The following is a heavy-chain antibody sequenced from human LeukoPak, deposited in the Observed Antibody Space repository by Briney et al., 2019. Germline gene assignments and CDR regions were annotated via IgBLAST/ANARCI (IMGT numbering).Heavy chain of an antibody. CDR2: LSGSGTRI. CDR1: GFSFSDYA. Sequence: PGGSLRLSCAAHGFSFSDYAMSWVRQAPGKGLEWVSSLSGSGTRILFADSVKGRFTFSRDNSKNTLYLQMNSLRAEDTAVYYCAKGPSVNMITFGGVIVNYFDYWGQGTLVTVSS. J-gene: IGHJ4*02. D-gene: IGHD3-16*02. V-gene: IGHV3-23*01. CDR3: AKGPSVNMITFGGVIVNYFDY.